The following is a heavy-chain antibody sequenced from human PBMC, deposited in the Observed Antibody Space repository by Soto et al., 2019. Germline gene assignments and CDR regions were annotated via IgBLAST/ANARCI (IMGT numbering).Heavy chain of an antibody. D-gene: IGHD3-22*01. CDR1: GFTFSSYA. CDR3: AREWLLRQYIDY. CDR2: ISYDGSNK. Sequence: GGSLRLSCAASGFTFSSYAMHWVRQAPGKGLEWVAVISYDGSNKYYAGSVKGRFTISRDNSKNTLYLQMNSLRAEDTAVYYCAREWLLRQYIDYWGQGTLVTVS. V-gene: IGHV3-30-3*01. J-gene: IGHJ4*02.